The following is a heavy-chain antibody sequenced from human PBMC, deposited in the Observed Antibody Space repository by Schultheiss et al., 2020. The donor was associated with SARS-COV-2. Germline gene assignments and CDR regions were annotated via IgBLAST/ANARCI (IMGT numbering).Heavy chain of an antibody. CDR3: ARDLKSGYDFWSGYYSGPYYYYGMDV. CDR1: GFTFSSYS. D-gene: IGHD3-3*01. V-gene: IGHV3-21*01. CDR2: ISSSSSYI. J-gene: IGHJ6*02. Sequence: GGSLRLSCAASGFTFSSYSMNWVRQAPGKGLEWVSSISSSSSYIYYADSMKGRFTISRDNAKNSLYLQMNSLRAEDTAVYYCARDLKSGYDFWSGYYSGPYYYYGMDVWGQGTTVTVSS.